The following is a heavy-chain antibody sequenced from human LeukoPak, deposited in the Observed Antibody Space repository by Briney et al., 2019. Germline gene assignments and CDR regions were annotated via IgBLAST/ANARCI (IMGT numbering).Heavy chain of an antibody. CDR2: IKQDGSEK. CDR3: AKEVGGSGSF. V-gene: IGHV3-7*01. D-gene: IGHD3-10*01. J-gene: IGHJ4*02. Sequence: GGSLRLSCAASGFTFSDYWMTWVRQAPGKGLEWVANIKQDGSEKYHVDSVKGRFTISRDNAKNSLYLQMNSLRAEDTAVYYCAKEVGGSGSFWGQGTLVTVSS. CDR1: GFTFSDYW.